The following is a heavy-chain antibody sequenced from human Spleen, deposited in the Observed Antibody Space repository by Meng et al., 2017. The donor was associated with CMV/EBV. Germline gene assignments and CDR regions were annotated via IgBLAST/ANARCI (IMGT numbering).Heavy chain of an antibody. Sequence: SETLSLTCTVSGGSISSSSYYWGWIRQPPGKGLEWIGSIYYSGSTYYNPSLKSRVTISVDTSKNQFSLKLSSVTAADTAVYYCARYSSSWYNYYYGMDVWGQGTTVTGSS. CDR2: IYYSGST. D-gene: IGHD6-13*01. V-gene: IGHV4-39*01. CDR3: ARYSSSWYNYYYGMDV. J-gene: IGHJ6*02. CDR1: GGSISSSSYY.